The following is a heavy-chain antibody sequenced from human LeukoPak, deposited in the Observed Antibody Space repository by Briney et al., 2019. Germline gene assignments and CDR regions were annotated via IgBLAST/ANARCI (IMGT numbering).Heavy chain of an antibody. CDR1: GGSISSRSYY. J-gene: IGHJ4*02. CDR3: ARLTVFPSSDDY. D-gene: IGHD2-15*01. CDR2: IYYSGST. Sequence: SETLSLTCTVSGGSISSRSYYWGWMRQPPGKGLEWIGNIYYSGSTYYNPSLRSRVTISVDTTKNQFSLKVNSVTAADTAVYYCARLTVFPSSDDYWGQGTLVTASS. V-gene: IGHV4-39*01.